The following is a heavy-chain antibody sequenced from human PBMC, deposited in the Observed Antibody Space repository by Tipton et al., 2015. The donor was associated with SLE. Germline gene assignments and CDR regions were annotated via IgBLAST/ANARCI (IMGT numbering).Heavy chain of an antibody. V-gene: IGHV4-34*01. J-gene: IGHJ6*02. CDR1: GGPFSGYY. CDR3: ARGGVTIFGVVIRSKLDV. Sequence: TLSLTCAVYGGPFSGYYWSWIRQPPGKGLEWIGEINHSGSTNYNPSLKSRVTISVDTANNQFYLKLSSVTAADTAVYYCARGGVTIFGVVIRSKLDVWGQGTTVTVSS. CDR2: INHSGST. D-gene: IGHD3-3*01.